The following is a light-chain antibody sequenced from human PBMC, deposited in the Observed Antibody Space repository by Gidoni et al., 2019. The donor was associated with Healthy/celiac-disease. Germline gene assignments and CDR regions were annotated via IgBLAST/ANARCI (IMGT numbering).Light chain of an antibody. CDR1: QSVSSY. Sequence: ELVLPPSPATLSLSPGERATLSCRASQSVSSYLAWYQQKPGQAPRHLIYDASNRATGLPARCSGSGSGTDFTLTISSREPEDFAVYYCQQRSNWLWTFGQGTKVEIK. V-gene: IGKV3-11*01. CDR3: QQRSNWLWT. CDR2: DAS. J-gene: IGKJ1*01.